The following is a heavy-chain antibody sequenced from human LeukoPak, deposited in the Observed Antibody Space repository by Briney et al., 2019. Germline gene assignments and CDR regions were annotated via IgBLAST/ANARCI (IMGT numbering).Heavy chain of an antibody. CDR3: ARPTGYSSSWYDY. CDR1: GYSFTSYW. J-gene: IGHJ4*02. CDR2: IYPGDSDT. Sequence: GESLKISCKGSGYSFTSYWIGWVRQMPGKGLDWMGIIYPGDSDTRYSPSFQGHVTLSADNSTSTAYLQWSSLKASDTAMYYCARPTGYSSSWYDYWGQGTLVTVSS. V-gene: IGHV5-51*01. D-gene: IGHD6-13*01.